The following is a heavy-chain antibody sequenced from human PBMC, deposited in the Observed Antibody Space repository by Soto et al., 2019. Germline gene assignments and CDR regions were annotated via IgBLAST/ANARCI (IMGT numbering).Heavy chain of an antibody. CDR1: GFTFSDRY. V-gene: IGHV3-72*01. D-gene: IGHD3-16*01. CDR3: TIEGAYPGPDFDY. Sequence: SLRLSCAAAGFTFSDRYMDWVRQAPGKGLEWVGLTKNKANSYTTEYAASVKGRFTISRDYSRDSVYLQMNSLKTDDTAVYYCTIEGAYPGPDFDYWGQGTLVIVSS. CDR2: TKNKANSYTT. J-gene: IGHJ4*02.